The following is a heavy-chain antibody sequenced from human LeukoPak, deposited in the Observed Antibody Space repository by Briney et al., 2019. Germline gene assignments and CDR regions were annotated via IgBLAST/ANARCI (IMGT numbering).Heavy chain of an antibody. D-gene: IGHD6-19*01. Sequence: SETLSVTCTVSGGSMDSYHWGWIRQPAGKELEWIGHMYTTGTTRYKSALKSRVSMSIDTSTNQFSLTLSSVTAADTAVYYCARGLKDIPGWYHLDLWGQGTLGTLSS. CDR1: GGSMDSYH. CDR3: ARGLKDIPGWYHLDL. J-gene: IGHJ4*02. CDR2: MYTTGTT. V-gene: IGHV4-4*07.